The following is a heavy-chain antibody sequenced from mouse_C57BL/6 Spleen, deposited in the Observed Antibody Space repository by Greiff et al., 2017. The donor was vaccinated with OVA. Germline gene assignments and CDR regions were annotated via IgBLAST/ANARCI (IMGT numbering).Heavy chain of an antibody. CDR2: IDPSDSYT. CDR1: GYTFTSYW. V-gene: IGHV1-50*01. J-gene: IGHJ2*01. Sequence: QVHVKQPGAELVKPGASVKLSCKASGYTFTSYWMQWVKQRPGQGLEWIGEIDPSDSYTNYNQKVKGKATLTVDTSSSTAYMQLSSLTSEDSAVYYCARWGYFDYWGQGTTLTVSS. CDR3: ARWGYFDY.